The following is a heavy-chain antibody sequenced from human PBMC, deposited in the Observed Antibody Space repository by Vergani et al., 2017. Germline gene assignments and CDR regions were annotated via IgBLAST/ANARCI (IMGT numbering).Heavy chain of an antibody. CDR2: ISSSSSYT. Sequence: QVQLVESGGGLVKPGGSLRLSCAASGFTLSDYDMSWIRQAPGKGLEWVSYISSSSSYTNYADSVKGRFTISRDNAKNALYLQMNSLSAEDTAVYYCARADLSSIAALLGAFDIWGQGTMVTVSS. V-gene: IGHV3-11*06. CDR3: ARADLSSIAALLGAFDI. CDR1: GFTLSDYD. J-gene: IGHJ3*02. D-gene: IGHD6-6*01.